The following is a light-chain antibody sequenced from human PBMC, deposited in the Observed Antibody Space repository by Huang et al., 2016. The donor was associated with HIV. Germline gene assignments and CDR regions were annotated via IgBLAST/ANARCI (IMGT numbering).Light chain of an antibody. V-gene: IGKV3-15*01. CDR2: GAS. CDR3: QQYNNWPPT. CDR1: QSVSSN. Sequence: EIVMTQSPATLSVSPGERATLSCRASQSVSSNLAWYQHNPGQAPRLLIYGASTRATGIPARFSGSGSGTEFTLTISSLQSEDFAVYYCQQYNNWPPTFGQGTKLEIK. J-gene: IGKJ2*01.